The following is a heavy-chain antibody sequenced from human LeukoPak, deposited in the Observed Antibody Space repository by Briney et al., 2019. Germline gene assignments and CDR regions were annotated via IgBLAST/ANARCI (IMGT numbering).Heavy chain of an antibody. J-gene: IGHJ6*02. CDR2: TYYRSKWYN. Sequence: SQTLSLTCAISGDSASSNSAAWNWIRQSPSRGLEWLGRTYYRSKWYNDYAVSVKSRITINPDTSKNQFSLQLNSVTPEDTAVYYCARDRQYYDSSGFDLLYYYYGMDVWGQGTTVTVSS. CDR3: ARDRQYYDSSGFDLLYYYYGMDV. V-gene: IGHV6-1*01. CDR1: GDSASSNSAA. D-gene: IGHD3-22*01.